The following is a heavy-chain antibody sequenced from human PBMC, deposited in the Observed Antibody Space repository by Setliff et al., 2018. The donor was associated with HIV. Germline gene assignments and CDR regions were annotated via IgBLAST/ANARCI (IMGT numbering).Heavy chain of an antibody. Sequence: QSGGSLRLSCAASGFSFSIYEVNWVRQVPGKGLEWVAYISSNGGDKYYADSVRGRFTLSRDNAMNSLSLEMNSLRAEDTALYYCARSPPGVRIHWWNWFDYWGQGALVTVSS. J-gene: IGHJ4*02. CDR3: ARSPPGVRIHWWNWFDY. CDR2: ISSNGGDK. D-gene: IGHD2-8*02. CDR1: GFSFSIYE. V-gene: IGHV3-48*03.